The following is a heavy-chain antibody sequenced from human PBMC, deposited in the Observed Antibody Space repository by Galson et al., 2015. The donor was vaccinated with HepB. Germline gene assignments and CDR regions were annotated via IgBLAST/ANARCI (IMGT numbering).Heavy chain of an antibody. Sequence: LSLTCTVSGGSISSGDYYWSWIRQPPGKGLEWIGYITYSGSTYYYPSLKSRVIISVDTSKNQFSLKLSSVTAADTAVYYCARDGAAFGESDEDDYYYGMDVWGQGTTVTVSS. J-gene: IGHJ6*02. CDR2: ITYSGST. V-gene: IGHV4-30-4*01. D-gene: IGHD3-10*01. CDR3: ARDGAAFGESDEDDYYYGMDV. CDR1: GGSISSGDYY.